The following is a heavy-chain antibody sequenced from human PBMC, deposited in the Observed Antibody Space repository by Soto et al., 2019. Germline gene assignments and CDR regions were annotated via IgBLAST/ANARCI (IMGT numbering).Heavy chain of an antibody. J-gene: IGHJ3*02. D-gene: IGHD1-1*01. V-gene: IGHV1-8*01. CDR1: GYTSPIYD. Sequence: QVHLVQSGAEVRRPGASVKVSCQASGYTSPIYDIEWVRQATGQRLEWMGWMNPKKGNRYPAPKFQGRHIITWNTPTTTAYMELTNLRSEDTAVYYCANYRNISPEGFDIWGQGTLVTVS. CDR3: ANYRNISPEGFDI. CDR2: MNPKKGNR.